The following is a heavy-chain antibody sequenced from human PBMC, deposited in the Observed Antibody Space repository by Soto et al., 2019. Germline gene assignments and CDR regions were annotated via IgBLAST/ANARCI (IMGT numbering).Heavy chain of an antibody. J-gene: IGHJ6*02. CDR2: INPNSGGT. CDR1: GYTFTGYY. D-gene: IGHD3-10*01. V-gene: IGHV1-2*02. CDR3: ARVHRGHYYGMDV. Sequence: ASVKVSCKASGYTFTGYYMHWVRQAPGQGLEWMGWINPNSGGTNYAKKFQGRVTMTRDTSISTAYMELSRLRSDDTAVYYCARVHRGHYYGMDVWGQGTTVTVSS.